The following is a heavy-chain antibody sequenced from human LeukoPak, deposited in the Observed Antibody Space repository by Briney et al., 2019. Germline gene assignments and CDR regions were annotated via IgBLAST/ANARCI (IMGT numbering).Heavy chain of an antibody. Sequence: GGSLRLSCAPSGFTFSSYGMHWVRQAPGKGLEWVAVISYDGGNKYYADSVKGRFTISRDNSKNTLYLQMNSLRAEDTAVYYCAKDRLRKSGYYYGALDYWGQGTLVTVSS. CDR3: AKDRLRKSGYYYGALDY. D-gene: IGHD3-22*01. CDR2: ISYDGGNK. J-gene: IGHJ4*02. CDR1: GFTFSSYG. V-gene: IGHV3-30*18.